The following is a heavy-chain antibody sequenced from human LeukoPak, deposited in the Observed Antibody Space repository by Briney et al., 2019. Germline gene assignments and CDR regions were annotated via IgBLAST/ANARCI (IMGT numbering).Heavy chain of an antibody. V-gene: IGHV3-33*01. J-gene: IGHJ4*02. D-gene: IGHD5-18*01. CDR1: GFTFSSYG. CDR2: IWCDGSNK. Sequence: GGSLRLSCAASGFTFSSYGMHWVRQAPGKGLEWVAVIWCDGSNKDYADSVKGRFTISRDNSKNTLYLQMNSLRAEDTAVYYCARVLRGFTAMVSIGYWGQGTLVTVSS. CDR3: ARVLRGFTAMVSIGY.